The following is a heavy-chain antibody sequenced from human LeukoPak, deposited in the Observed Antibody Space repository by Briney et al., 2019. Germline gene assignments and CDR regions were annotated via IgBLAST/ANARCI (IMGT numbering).Heavy chain of an antibody. V-gene: IGHV3-9*01. CDR3: ARDPSYSIYYYMDV. CDR2: ISWNSGNI. D-gene: IGHD4-11*01. Sequence: GRSLRLSCAASGFTFDDYAMHWVRQAPGKGLEWVSGISWNSGNIGYADSVKGRFTISRDNAKNTLYLQMNTLRAEDTAVYYCARDPSYSIYYYMDVWGKGTTVTVSS. J-gene: IGHJ6*03. CDR1: GFTFDDYA.